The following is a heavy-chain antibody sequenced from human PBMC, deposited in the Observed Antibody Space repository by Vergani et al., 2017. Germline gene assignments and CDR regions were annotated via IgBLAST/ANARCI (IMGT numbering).Heavy chain of an antibody. V-gene: IGHV1-46*03. Sequence: QVQLVQSGAEVKKPGASVKVSCKASGYTFTSYYMHWLRQAPGQGLEWLGIIYPSGGSASYAQKMQGRVTMTRDTSTSTVYMELSSLRSEDTAVYYCARDAIVVVPAAIPHGGAFDIWGQGTMVTVSS. J-gene: IGHJ3*02. CDR2: IYPSGGSA. D-gene: IGHD2-2*01. CDR3: ARDAIVVVPAAIPHGGAFDI. CDR1: GYTFTSYY.